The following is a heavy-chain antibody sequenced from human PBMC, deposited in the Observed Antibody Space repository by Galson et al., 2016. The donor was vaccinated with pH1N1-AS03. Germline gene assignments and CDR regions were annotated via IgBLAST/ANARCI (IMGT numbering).Heavy chain of an antibody. D-gene: IGHD6-19*01. CDR1: GYSITTGHY. Sequence: ETLSLTCSVSGYSITTGHYWGWIRQPPGRGLEWIGSIYPAVSTDHNPSLKSRVALSVDTSKNQFSLTLSSVTAADTALYYCASSPRLISVARTFASRFDFWGPGILVTVSS. V-gene: IGHV4-38-2*02. CDR3: ASSPRLISVARTFASRFDF. CDR2: IYPAVST. J-gene: IGHJ4*02.